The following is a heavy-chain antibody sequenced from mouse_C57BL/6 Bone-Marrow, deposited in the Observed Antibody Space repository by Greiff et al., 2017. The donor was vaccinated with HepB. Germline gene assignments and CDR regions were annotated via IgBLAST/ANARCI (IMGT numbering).Heavy chain of an antibody. D-gene: IGHD1-1*01. CDR3: ARGYGSTL. V-gene: IGHV1-64*01. J-gene: IGHJ2*01. CDR2: IHPNSGST. CDR1: GYTFTSYW. Sequence: VQLQESGAELVKPGASVKLSCKASGYTFTSYWMHWVKQRPGQGLEWIGMIHPNSGSTNYNEKFKSKATLTVEKSSSTAYMQLSSLTSEDSAVYYCARGYGSTLWGQGTTLTVSS.